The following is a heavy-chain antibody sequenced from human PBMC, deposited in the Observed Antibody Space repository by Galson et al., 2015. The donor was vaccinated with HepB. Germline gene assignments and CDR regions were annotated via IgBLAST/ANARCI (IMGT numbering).Heavy chain of an antibody. D-gene: IGHD2-15*01. CDR3: AKGGWYCSAGSCMGFDS. V-gene: IGHV3-30*18. CDR2: ISYTESNK. Sequence: SLRLSCAASGFTFSSYGMDWVRQAPGKGLEWVAVISYTESNKSYADSLKARFTISRDNSKNTLYLQMNSLRPEDTAVYYCAKGGWYCSAGSCMGFDSWGQGTLVTVSS. J-gene: IGHJ4*02. CDR1: GFTFSSYG.